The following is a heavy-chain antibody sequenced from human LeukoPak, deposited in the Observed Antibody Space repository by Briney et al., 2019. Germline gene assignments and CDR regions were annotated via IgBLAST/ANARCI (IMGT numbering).Heavy chain of an antibody. D-gene: IGHD3-16*01. CDR1: GFTFSTYA. CDR2: ISSNGDTT. Sequence: PGGSLRLSCAASGFTFSTYAMHWVRQAPGKGLEYVSAISSNGDTTYYANSVKGRFTISRDNSKNTLYLQMASLRAEDMAVYYCARWARYGSHHEGLGWWGQGTLVTVSS. J-gene: IGHJ4*02. V-gene: IGHV3-64*01. CDR3: ARWARYGSHHEGLGW.